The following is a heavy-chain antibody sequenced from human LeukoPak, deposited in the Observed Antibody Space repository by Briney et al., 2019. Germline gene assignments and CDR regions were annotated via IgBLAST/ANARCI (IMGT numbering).Heavy chain of an antibody. D-gene: IGHD6-13*01. CDR1: GYTFTNYD. V-gene: IGHV1-8*02. CDR2: MNPNSVNT. CDR3: ATDLGSWAFDY. Sequence: GASVKVSCKASGYTFTNYDINWVRQATGQGLEWMGWMNPNSVNTGYAQKFQGRVTMTEDTSTDTAYMELSSLRSEDTAVYYCATDLGSWAFDYWGQGTLVTVSS. J-gene: IGHJ4*02.